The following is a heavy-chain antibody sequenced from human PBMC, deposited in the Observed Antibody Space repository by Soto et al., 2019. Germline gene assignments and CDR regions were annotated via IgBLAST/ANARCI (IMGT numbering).Heavy chain of an antibody. J-gene: IGHJ5*02. CDR1: GDSVSSNSAA. CDR2: TYYRSKWYN. CDR3: ARGLATDHCNVFDP. Sequence: SQTLSLTCAISGDSVSSNSAAWNWIRQSPSRGLEWLGRTYYRSKWYNDYAVSVKSRITINPVTSKNQFSLQLNSVTPEDTAVYYCARGLATDHCNVFDPWGQGTLVTVSS. V-gene: IGHV6-1*01. D-gene: IGHD1-26*01.